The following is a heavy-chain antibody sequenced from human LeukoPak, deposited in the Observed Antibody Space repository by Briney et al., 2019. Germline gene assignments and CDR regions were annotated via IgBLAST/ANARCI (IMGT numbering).Heavy chain of an antibody. V-gene: IGHV1-18*04. Sequence: SVKVSCQASGYTFTSYGISWVRQAPGQGLEWMGWISAYNGNTNYAQKLQGRVTMTTDTSTSTAYVELRSLRSDGTAVYYCARGAPDSGWPIPIRYWGQGTLVTVSS. CDR3: ARGAPDSGWPIPIRY. CDR1: GYTFTSYG. J-gene: IGHJ4*02. D-gene: IGHD6-19*01. CDR2: ISAYNGNT.